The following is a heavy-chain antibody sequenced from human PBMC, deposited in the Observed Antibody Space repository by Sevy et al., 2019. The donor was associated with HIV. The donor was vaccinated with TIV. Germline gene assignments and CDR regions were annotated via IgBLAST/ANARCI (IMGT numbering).Heavy chain of an antibody. V-gene: IGHV3-7*01. CDR1: GFTFSSYW. CDR2: IKQDGSEK. D-gene: IGHD7-27*01. Sequence: GGSLRLSCAASGFTFSSYWMSWVRQAPGKGREWVANIKQDGSEKYYVDSVKGRFTISRDNAKNSLYLQMNSLRAEDTAVYYCARDWDLTGYYFDYWGQGTLVTVSS. CDR3: ARDWDLTGYYFDY. J-gene: IGHJ4*02.